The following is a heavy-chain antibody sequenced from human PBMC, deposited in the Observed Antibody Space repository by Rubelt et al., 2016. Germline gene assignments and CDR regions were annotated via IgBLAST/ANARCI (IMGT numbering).Heavy chain of an antibody. D-gene: IGHD2-2*01. CDR2: IIPNFGTA. J-gene: IGHJ4*02. CDR1: GGTFSSYA. V-gene: IGHV1-69*01. CDR3: ASRYCSTTSCYHFDY. Sequence: QVQLVQSGAEVKKPGSSVKVSCKASGGTFSSYAISWVRQAPGQGLEWMGGIIPNFGTANYAQKFQGRVTITAEESTRTAYMELSSLRSEYTAVYYCASRYCSTTSCYHFDYWGQGTLVTVSS.